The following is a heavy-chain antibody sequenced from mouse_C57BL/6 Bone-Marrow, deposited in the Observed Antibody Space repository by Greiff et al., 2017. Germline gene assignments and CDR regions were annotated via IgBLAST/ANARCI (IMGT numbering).Heavy chain of an antibody. CDR3: ARRDDGSSPHWYFDV. D-gene: IGHD1-1*01. CDR1: GFTFSDYG. J-gene: IGHJ1*03. V-gene: IGHV5-17*01. CDR2: ISSGRSTI. Sequence: DVMLVESGGGLVKPGGSLKLSCAASGFTFSDYGMHWVRQAPEKGLEWVAYISSGRSTIYYADTVKGRFTISRDNAKNTLFLQMTSLRSEDTAMYYCARRDDGSSPHWYFDVWGTGTTVTVSS.